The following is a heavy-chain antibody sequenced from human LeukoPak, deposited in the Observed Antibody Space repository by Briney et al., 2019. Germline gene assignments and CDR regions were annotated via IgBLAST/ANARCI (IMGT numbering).Heavy chain of an antibody. D-gene: IGHD5-18*01. Sequence: GGSLRLSCAASGFTFSSYGMHWVRQAPGKGLEWVAVISYDGSNKYYADSVKGRFTISRDNSKNTLYLQMNSLRAEDTAVHYCAKVARYSYGPNYYYGMDVWGQGTTVTVSS. V-gene: IGHV3-30*18. CDR1: GFTFSSYG. CDR2: ISYDGSNK. J-gene: IGHJ6*02. CDR3: AKVARYSYGPNYYYGMDV.